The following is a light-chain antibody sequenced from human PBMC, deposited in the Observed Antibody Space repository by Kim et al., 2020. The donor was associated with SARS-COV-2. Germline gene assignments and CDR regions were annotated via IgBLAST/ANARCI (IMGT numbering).Light chain of an antibody. CDR1: SSNIGSNY. CDR3: AAWDDSLSGWV. CDR2: RNN. Sequence: GRRVTIACPGSSSNIGSNYVYWYQQLPGTAPKLLIYRNNQRPSGVPDRFSGSKSGTSASLAISGLRSEDEADYYCAAWDDSLSGWVFGGGTQLTVL. J-gene: IGLJ3*02. V-gene: IGLV1-47*01.